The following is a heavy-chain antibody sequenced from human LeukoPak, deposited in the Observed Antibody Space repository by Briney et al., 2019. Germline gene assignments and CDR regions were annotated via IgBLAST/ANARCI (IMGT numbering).Heavy chain of an antibody. CDR2: IRYDGSDK. CDR3: ANLRYSSSQTGIVMDV. CDR1: GFTFSSYN. Sequence: GGSLRLSCAASGFTFSSYNMHWVRQAPGKGLEWVAFIRYDGSDKKYADSVKGRFTISIDNSKNTLYLQMNSLRAEDTAVYYCANLRYSSSQTGIVMDVWAKGPRSPSP. J-gene: IGHJ6*03. D-gene: IGHD6-13*01. V-gene: IGHV3-30*02.